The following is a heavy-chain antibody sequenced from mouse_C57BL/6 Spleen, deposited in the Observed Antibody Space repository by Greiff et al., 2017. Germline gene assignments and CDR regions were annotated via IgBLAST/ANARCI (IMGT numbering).Heavy chain of an antibody. CDR1: GYTFTDYE. CDR2: IDPETGGT. Sequence: VQLQQSGAELVRPGASVTLSCKASGYTFTDYEMHWVKQTPVHGLEWIGAIDPETGGTAYNQKFKGKAILTADKSSSTAYMELRSLTSEDSAVYYCTRLATVVAKDYAMDYWGQGTSVTVSS. J-gene: IGHJ4*01. V-gene: IGHV1-15*01. CDR3: TRLATVVAKDYAMDY. D-gene: IGHD1-1*01.